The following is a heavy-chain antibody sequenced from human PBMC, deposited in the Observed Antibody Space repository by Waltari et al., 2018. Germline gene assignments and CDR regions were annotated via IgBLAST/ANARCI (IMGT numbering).Heavy chain of an antibody. D-gene: IGHD5-12*01. V-gene: IGHV7-4-1*02. J-gene: IGHJ4*02. Sequence: QVQLVQSGAEVKKPGSSVKVSCKASGGTFSSYAISWVRQAPGQGLEWMGWINTNTGNPTYAQGFTGRFVFSLDTSVSTAYLQISSLKAEDTAVYYCARGGLVRRDGYNVVYWGQGTLVTVSS. CDR2: INTNTGNP. CDR1: GGTFSSYA. CDR3: ARGGLVRRDGYNVVY.